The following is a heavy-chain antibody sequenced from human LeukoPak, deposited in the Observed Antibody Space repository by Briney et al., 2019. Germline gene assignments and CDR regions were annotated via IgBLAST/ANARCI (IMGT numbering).Heavy chain of an antibody. J-gene: IGHJ5*02. Sequence: PSETLSLTCTVSGCSISSGDYYWSWIRQPPGKGLEWIGYIYYSGSTYYNPSLKSRVTISVDTSKNQFSLKLSSVTAADTAVYYCASRLLHNWFDPWGQGTLVTVSS. CDR3: ASRLLHNWFDP. CDR1: GCSISSGDYY. D-gene: IGHD2/OR15-2a*01. CDR2: IYYSGST. V-gene: IGHV4-30-4*01.